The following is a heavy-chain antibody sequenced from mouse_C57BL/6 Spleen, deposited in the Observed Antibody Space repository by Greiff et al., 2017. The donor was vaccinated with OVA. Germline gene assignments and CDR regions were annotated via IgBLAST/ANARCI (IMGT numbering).Heavy chain of an antibody. CDR3: ARDGDYPYFDY. D-gene: IGHD2-13*01. Sequence: EVQRVESGGGLVKPGGSLKLSCAASGFTFSSYALSWVRQTPEKRLEWVATISDGGSYTYYPDNVKGRFTIYRDNAKNNLYLQMSHLKSEDTSMYYCARDGDYPYFDYWGQGTTLTVSS. V-gene: IGHV5-4*01. J-gene: IGHJ2*01. CDR1: GFTFSSYA. CDR2: ISDGGSYT.